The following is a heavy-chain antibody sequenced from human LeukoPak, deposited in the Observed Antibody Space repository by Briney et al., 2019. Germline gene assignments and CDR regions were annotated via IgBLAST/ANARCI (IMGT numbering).Heavy chain of an antibody. D-gene: IGHD3-22*01. V-gene: IGHV4-59*11. J-gene: IGHJ4*02. CDR3: ARGYDSSAYYPFNY. CDR1: GGSLSTHH. Sequence: SETLSLTCVVSGGSLSTHHWSWIRQSPGRGLEWIGYISDSGSTNYNPSLKSRVTISVDTSKNQFSLMLCSVTAADTAVYYCARGYDSSAYYPFNYWGQGTLVTASS. CDR2: ISDSGST.